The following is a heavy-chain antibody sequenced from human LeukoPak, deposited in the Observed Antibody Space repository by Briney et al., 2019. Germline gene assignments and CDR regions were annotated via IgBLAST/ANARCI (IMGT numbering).Heavy chain of an antibody. D-gene: IGHD6-13*01. J-gene: IGHJ6*03. CDR1: GGTFSSYA. CDR3: ARGGYSSSITSYYYYYYMDV. V-gene: IGHV1-69*05. CDR2: IIPIFGTA. Sequence: SVKVSCKASGGTFSSYAISWVRQAPGQGLEGMGGIIPIFGTANYAQKFQGRVTITTDESTSTAYMELSSLRSEDTAVYYCARGGYSSSITSYYYYYYMDVWGKGTTVTVSS.